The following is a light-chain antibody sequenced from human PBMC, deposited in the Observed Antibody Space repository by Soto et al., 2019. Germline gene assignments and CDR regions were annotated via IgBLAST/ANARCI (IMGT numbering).Light chain of an antibody. J-gene: IGLJ2*01. CDR1: SNDVGSDNL. CDR2: EGS. CDR3: CSYAGSSTAI. V-gene: IGLV2-23*01. Sequence: QSALTQPASVSGSPGQSITISCTGTSNDVGSDNLVSWYQQHPGKAPKLMIYEGSKRPSGVSNRFSGSKSGNTASLTISGLHAEDEADYYCCSYAGSSTAIFGGGTKLTVL.